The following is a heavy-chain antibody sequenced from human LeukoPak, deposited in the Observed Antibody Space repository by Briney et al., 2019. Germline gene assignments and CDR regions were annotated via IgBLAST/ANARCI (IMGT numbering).Heavy chain of an antibody. CDR1: GFTFSSYS. Sequence: GGSLRLSCAASGFTFSSYSMNWVRQAPGKGLEWVSYISSSSSTIYYADSVKGRFTISRDNAKNSLYLQMNSLRAEDTAVYYCARDSMFGDYYFDYWGQGTLVTVSS. D-gene: IGHD3-10*02. CDR3: ARDSMFGDYYFDY. V-gene: IGHV3-48*01. J-gene: IGHJ4*02. CDR2: ISSSSSTI.